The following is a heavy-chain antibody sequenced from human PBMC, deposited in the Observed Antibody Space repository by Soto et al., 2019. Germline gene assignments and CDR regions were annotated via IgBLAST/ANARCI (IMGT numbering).Heavy chain of an antibody. CDR2: IRSKAYGGTK. J-gene: IGHJ3*02. D-gene: IGHD4-17*01. V-gene: IGHV3-49*03. CDR1: GFTFGDYA. Sequence: GGSLRLSCTASGFTFGDYAMSWFRQAPGKGLEWVGFIRSKAYGGTKEYAASVKGRFTISRDDSKSIAYLQMNSLKTEDTAVYYCTSDRSGELSQDDAFDIWGQGTMVTVSS. CDR3: TSDRSGELSQDDAFDI.